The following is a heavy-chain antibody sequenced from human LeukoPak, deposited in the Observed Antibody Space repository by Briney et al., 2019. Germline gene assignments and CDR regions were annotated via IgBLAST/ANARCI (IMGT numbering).Heavy chain of an antibody. CDR1: GFTFSSFW. V-gene: IGHV3-7*03. J-gene: IGHJ4*02. CDR3: TRVFGGYDVSDY. CDR2: IKKDGSQK. D-gene: IGHD3-3*01. Sequence: GGSLRLSCAASGFTFSSFWMSWVRQAPGKGLEWVANIKKDGSQKNYVDSVEGRFTISRDNAKNSLYLQMDSLRVDDTAVYYCTRVFGGYDVSDYWGQGTLVTVSS.